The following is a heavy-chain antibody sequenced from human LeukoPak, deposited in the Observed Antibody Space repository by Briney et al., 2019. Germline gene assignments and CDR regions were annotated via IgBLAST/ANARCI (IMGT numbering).Heavy chain of an antibody. D-gene: IGHD3-22*01. J-gene: IGHJ6*03. CDR2: IYHSGST. CDR3: ARGRYGDYYDSSGYYYGYYYYYMDV. CDR1: GGSISSSNW. V-gene: IGHV4-4*02. Sequence: PSGTLSLTCAVSGGSISSSNWWSWVRQPPGKGLEWIGEIYHSGSTNYNPSLKSRVTISVDKSKNQFSLKLSSVTAADTAVYYCARGRYGDYYDSSGYYYGYYYYYMDVWGKGTTVTVSS.